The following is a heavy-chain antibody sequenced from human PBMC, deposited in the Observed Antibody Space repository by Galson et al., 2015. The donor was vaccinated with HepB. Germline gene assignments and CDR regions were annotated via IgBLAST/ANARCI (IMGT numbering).Heavy chain of an antibody. D-gene: IGHD6-13*01. J-gene: IGHJ4*02. V-gene: IGHV4-39*01. CDR3: ARTIGIPPAAMWY. CDR1: GGSITSNSHY. Sequence: ETLSLTCIVSGGSITSNSHYWGWIRQPPGKGLEWIGTIFYSGTTYSGTTYYNPSLKSRVTMSIDTSKNQFSLKLTSVTAADTSVYYCARTIGIPPAAMWYWGLGTQVTVSS. CDR2: IFYSGTT.